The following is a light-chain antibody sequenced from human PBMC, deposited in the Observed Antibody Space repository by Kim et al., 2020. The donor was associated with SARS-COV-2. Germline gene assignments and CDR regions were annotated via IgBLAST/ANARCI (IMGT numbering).Light chain of an antibody. CDR2: HTS. CDR1: TGAVNSGHY. V-gene: IGLV7-46*01. CDR3: LLSYGGSRV. J-gene: IGLJ2*01. Sequence: PGGTVTLTCGSSTGAVNSGHYSYWFQQKPGQAPRTLIYHTSNKLSWTPARFSGSLLGGKAALTLSGAQPEDEAEYYCLLSYGGSRVFGGGTQLTVL.